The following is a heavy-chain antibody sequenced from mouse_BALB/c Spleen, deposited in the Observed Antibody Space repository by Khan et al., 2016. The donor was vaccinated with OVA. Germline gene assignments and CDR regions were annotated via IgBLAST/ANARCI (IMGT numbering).Heavy chain of an antibody. D-gene: IGHD2-4*01. CDR1: GFSLTNYG. CDR2: IWRGGST. J-gene: IGHJ3*01. V-gene: IGHV2-2*02. Sequence: QVQLKQSGPGLVQPSQSLSITCTVSGFSLTNYGVHWVRQSPGKGLEWLGVIWRGGSTDYNAPFISRLNISKDNSKSQAFFKMNSLQANDTAIYYCARIYDYDEGVAYWGQGTLVTVSA. CDR3: ARIYDYDEGVAY.